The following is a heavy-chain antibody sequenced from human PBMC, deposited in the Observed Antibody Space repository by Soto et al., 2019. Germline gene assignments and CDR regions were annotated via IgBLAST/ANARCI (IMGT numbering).Heavy chain of an antibody. V-gene: IGHV3-23*01. J-gene: IGHJ4*02. D-gene: IGHD3-22*01. CDR2: ISGSGGST. Sequence: PGGSLRLSCAASGFTFSSHAVNWVHQAPGKGLEWVSAISGSGGSTYYVDSVKGRFTISRDNSKNTLYLQMNSLRAEDTAVYYCAKELCRGYYYDSSGYCHWGQGTLVTVSS. CDR1: GFTFSSHA. CDR3: AKELCRGYYYDSSGYCH.